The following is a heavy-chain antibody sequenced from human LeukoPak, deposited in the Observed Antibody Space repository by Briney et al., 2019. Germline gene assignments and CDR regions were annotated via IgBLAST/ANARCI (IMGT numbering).Heavy chain of an antibody. Sequence: PSETLSLTCTVSGGSISSYYWSWIRQPAGKGLEWIGRIYTSGSTNYDPSLKSRVTMSVDTSKNQFSLKLSSVTAADTAVYYCARGTYYDILTGYPTYYFDYWGQGTLVTVSS. D-gene: IGHD3-9*01. CDR1: GGSISSYY. J-gene: IGHJ4*02. CDR3: ARGTYYDILTGYPTYYFDY. V-gene: IGHV4-4*07. CDR2: IYTSGST.